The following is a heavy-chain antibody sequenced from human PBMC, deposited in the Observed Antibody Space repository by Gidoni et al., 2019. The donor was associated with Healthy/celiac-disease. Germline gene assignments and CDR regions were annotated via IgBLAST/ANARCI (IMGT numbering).Heavy chain of an antibody. CDR1: GFTFDDYA. V-gene: IGHV3-9*01. CDR2: ISWNSGSI. J-gene: IGHJ1*01. D-gene: IGHD6-19*01. Sequence: EVQLVESGGGLVQPGRSLRLSCAASGFTFDDYAMHWVRQGPGKGLEWVSGISWNSGSIGYADSVKGRFTISRDNAKNSLYLQMNSLRAEDTALYYCAKDLGIAVAQYFQHWGQGTLVTVSS. CDR3: AKDLGIAVAQYFQH.